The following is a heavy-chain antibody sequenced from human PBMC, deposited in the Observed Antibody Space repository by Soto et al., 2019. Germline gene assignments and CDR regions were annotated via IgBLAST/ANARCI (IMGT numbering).Heavy chain of an antibody. CDR1: GYSFTSYW. J-gene: IGHJ6*02. V-gene: IGHV5-10-1*01. CDR2: IDPSDSYT. Sequence: GESLKISCKGSGYSFTSYWISWVRQMPGKGLEWMGRIDPSDSYTNYSPSFQGHVTISADKSISTAYPQWSSLKASDTAMYYCARLTNRIAAAEVYYYGMDVWGQGTTVTVSS. D-gene: IGHD6-13*01. CDR3: ARLTNRIAAAEVYYYGMDV.